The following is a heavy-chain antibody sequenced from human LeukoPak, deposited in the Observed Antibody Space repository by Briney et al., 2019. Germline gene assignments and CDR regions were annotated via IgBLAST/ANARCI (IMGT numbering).Heavy chain of an antibody. J-gene: IGHJ4*02. CDR1: GFTFDDYA. V-gene: IGHV3-9*01. Sequence: PGGSLRLSCAASGFTFDDYAMHWVRQAPGKGLEWVSGISWNSGSIGYADSVKGRFTISRDNAKNSLYLQMNSLRAEDTASYYCAKDVTAAGTKGFDYWGQGALVTVSS. CDR3: AKDVTAAGTKGFDY. CDR2: ISWNSGSI. D-gene: IGHD6-13*01.